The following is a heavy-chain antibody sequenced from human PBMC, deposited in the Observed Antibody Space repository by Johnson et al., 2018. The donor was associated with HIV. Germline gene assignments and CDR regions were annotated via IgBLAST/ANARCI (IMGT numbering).Heavy chain of an antibody. Sequence: VQLVESGGGLIQPGGSLRLSCAASGFTFSSYDMHWVRQATGKGLEWVSAIGTAGDTYYPGSVKGRFTISRDNAKNTLYLQMNSLSAEDTAVYYCAREPGIAVAGTDAVYIWGQGTMVTVSS. J-gene: IGHJ3*02. V-gene: IGHV3-13*01. CDR3: AREPGIAVAGTDAVYI. CDR1: GFTFSSYD. CDR2: IGTAGDT. D-gene: IGHD6-19*01.